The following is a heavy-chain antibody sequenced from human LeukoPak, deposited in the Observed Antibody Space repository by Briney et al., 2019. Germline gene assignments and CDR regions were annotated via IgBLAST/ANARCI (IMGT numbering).Heavy chain of an antibody. CDR3: ARDLEL. J-gene: IGHJ4*02. V-gene: IGHV4-59*01. D-gene: IGHD2/OR15-2a*01. Sequence: SETLSLTCTVSGGSPSSYYWSWIRQPPGKGLEWIGYIYYSGSTNYNPSLKSRVTISVDTSKNQFSLKLSSVTAADTAVYYCARDLELWGQGTLVTVSS. CDR2: IYYSGST. CDR1: GGSPSSYY.